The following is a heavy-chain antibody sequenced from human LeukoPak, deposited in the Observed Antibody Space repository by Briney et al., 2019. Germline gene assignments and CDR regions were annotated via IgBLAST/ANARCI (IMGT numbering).Heavy chain of an antibody. CDR3: ARDHIAYYYDSSGAGDAFDI. Sequence: GGSLRLSCAASGFTFSDYYMSWIRQAPGEGLEWVSYISSSGSTIYYADSVKGRFTISRDNAKNSLYLQMNSLRAEDTAVYYCARDHIAYYYDSSGAGDAFDIWGQGTMVTVSS. CDR2: ISSSGSTI. V-gene: IGHV3-11*01. D-gene: IGHD3-22*01. J-gene: IGHJ3*02. CDR1: GFTFSDYY.